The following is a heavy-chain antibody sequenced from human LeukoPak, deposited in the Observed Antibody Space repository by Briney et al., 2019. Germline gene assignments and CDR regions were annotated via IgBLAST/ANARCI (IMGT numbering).Heavy chain of an antibody. J-gene: IGHJ5*02. CDR1: GYSFTSHW. CDR3: ARQEGKRYCSGGSCYWLDWFDP. D-gene: IGHD2-15*01. Sequence: GESLKISCKGSGYSFTSHWIGWVRQMPGKGLEWMGIIYPGDSDTRYSPSFQGQVTISADKSISTAYLQWSGLKASDPAMYYCARQEGKRYCSGGSCYWLDWFDPWGQGTLVTVSS. V-gene: IGHV5-51*01. CDR2: IYPGDSDT.